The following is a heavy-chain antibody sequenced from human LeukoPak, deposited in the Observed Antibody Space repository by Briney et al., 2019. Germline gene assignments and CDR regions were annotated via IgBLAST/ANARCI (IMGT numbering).Heavy chain of an antibody. CDR2: INSNSGAI. CDR3: AKGRGGIARGLDY. Sequence: PGGSLRLSCAASGFTFDGYAMYWVRQAPGKGLEWVSGINSNSGAIYYSDSVKGRFTISRDNAKNTLYLQMNSLRAEDAALYCCAKGRGGIARGLDYWGQGTLVTVSS. V-gene: IGHV3-9*01. J-gene: IGHJ4*02. CDR1: GFTFDGYA. D-gene: IGHD6-6*01.